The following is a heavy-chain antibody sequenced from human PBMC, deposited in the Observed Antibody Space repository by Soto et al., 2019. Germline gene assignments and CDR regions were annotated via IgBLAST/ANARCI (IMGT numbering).Heavy chain of an antibody. J-gene: IGHJ6*02. Sequence: ASVKVSCKASGGTFSSYAISWVRQAPGQGLEWMGGIIPIFGTANYAQKFQGRVTITADESTSTAYMELSSLRSEDTAVYYCARVRVGIVVAGGSYYYYGMDVWGQGTTVTVSS. CDR1: GGTFSSYA. CDR3: ARVRVGIVVAGGSYYYYGMDV. V-gene: IGHV1-69*13. D-gene: IGHD6-19*01. CDR2: IIPIFGTA.